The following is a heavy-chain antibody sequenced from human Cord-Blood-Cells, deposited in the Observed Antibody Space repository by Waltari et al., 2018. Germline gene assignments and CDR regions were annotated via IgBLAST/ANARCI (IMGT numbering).Heavy chain of an antibody. CDR3: ARDLVTTVDY. J-gene: IGHJ4*02. D-gene: IGHD4-4*01. CDR1: GFTFSSYE. V-gene: IGHV3-48*03. CDR2: ISSRGSTI. Sequence: EVQLVESGGGLVQPGGSLRLSCAASGFTFSSYEMNWVRQAPGKGLGWGSYISSRGSTIYYADSVKGRFTISRDNAKNSLYLQMNSLRAEDTAVYYCARDLVTTVDYWGQGTLVTVSS.